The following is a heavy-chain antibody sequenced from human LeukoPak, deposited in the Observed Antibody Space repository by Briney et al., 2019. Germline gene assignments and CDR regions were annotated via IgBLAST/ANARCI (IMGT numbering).Heavy chain of an antibody. V-gene: IGHV3-21*01. CDR2: ISSSSSYI. CDR3: ARSFGDPDAFDI. J-gene: IGHJ3*02. Sequence: GGSLRLSCAASGFTFSSYSMNWVRQAPGKGLEWVSSISSSSSYIYYADSVKGRFTISRDNAKNSLYLQMNSLRAEDTAVYYCARSFGDPDAFDIWGQGTMATVSS. CDR1: GFTFSSYS. D-gene: IGHD4-17*01.